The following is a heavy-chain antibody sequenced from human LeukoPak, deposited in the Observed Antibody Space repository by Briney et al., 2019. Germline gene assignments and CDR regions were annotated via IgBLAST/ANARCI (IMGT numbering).Heavy chain of an antibody. J-gene: IGHJ6*04. D-gene: IGHD2-2*01. CDR2: ISSSGTTI. CDR1: GFTFSSYE. CDR3: ARVGVVVPAAMSYYYYYGMDV. V-gene: IGHV3-48*03. Sequence: GGSLRLSCAASGFTFSSYEMNWVRQAPGKGLEWVSYISSSGTTIYYADSVKGRFTISRDNAKNSLYLQMDSLRAEDTAVYYCARVGVVVPAAMSYYYYYGMDVWGKGTTVTVSS.